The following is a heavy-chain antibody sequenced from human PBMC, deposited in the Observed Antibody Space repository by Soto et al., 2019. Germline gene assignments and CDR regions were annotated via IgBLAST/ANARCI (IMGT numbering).Heavy chain of an antibody. V-gene: IGHV1-69*13. Sequence: SVKVSCKASGGTFSSYAISWVRQAPGQGLEWMGGIIPIFGTANYAQKFQRRVTITADESTSTAYMELSSLRSEDTAVYYCARGRQRPPLYYYYGMDVWGQGTTVTVSS. D-gene: IGHD1-1*01. CDR3: ARGRQRPPLYYYYGMDV. CDR2: IIPIFGTA. CDR1: GGTFSSYA. J-gene: IGHJ6*02.